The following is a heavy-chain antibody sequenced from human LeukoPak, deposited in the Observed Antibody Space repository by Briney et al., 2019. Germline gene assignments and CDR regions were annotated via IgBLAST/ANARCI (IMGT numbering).Heavy chain of an antibody. D-gene: IGHD6-19*01. J-gene: IGHJ4*02. CDR3: ARGIAVAGSYYFDY. CDR2: MNPNSGNT. CDR1: GYTFTSYD. V-gene: IGHV1-8*01. Sequence: ASVKVSCKASGYTFTSYDINWVRQATGQGLEWMGWMNPNSGNTGYAQKFQGRVTMTRNTSISTAYMELSSLRSEDTAVYHCARGIAVAGSYYFDYWGQGTLVTVSS.